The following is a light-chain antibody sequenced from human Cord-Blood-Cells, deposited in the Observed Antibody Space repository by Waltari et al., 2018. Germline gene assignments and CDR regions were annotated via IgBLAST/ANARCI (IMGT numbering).Light chain of an antibody. V-gene: IGLV3-1*01. CDR3: QAWDSSAYVV. Sequence: SYELTQQPSVSVSPGQTASITCSGDKLGDKYACWYQPKPGQSPVLVIYQDSKRPSGIPERFSGSSSGNTATLTISGTQAREEADYYCQAWDSSAYVVFGGGTKLTVL. CDR1: KLGDKY. CDR2: QDS. J-gene: IGLJ2*01.